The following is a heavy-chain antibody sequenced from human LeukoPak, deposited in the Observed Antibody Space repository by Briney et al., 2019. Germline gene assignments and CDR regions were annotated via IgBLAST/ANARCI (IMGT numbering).Heavy chain of an antibody. V-gene: IGHV3-74*01. CDR3: ARSPNCGGDCS. CDR2: ISSDGGST. J-gene: IGHJ5*02. Sequence: PGGSLRLSCAVSGFTFSTYWMHWVRQAPGKGLVWASRISSDGGSTTYADSVKGRFTISRDNAKNTLFLQMNSLRADDTAVYYCARSPNCGGDCSWGQGTLVTVSS. D-gene: IGHD2-21*02. CDR1: GFTFSTYW.